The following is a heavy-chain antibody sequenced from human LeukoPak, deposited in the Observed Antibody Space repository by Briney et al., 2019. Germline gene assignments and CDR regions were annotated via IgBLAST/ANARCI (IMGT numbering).Heavy chain of an antibody. D-gene: IGHD3-22*01. V-gene: IGHV1-69*05. CDR1: GGTFSSYA. Sequence: SVKVSCKASGGTFSSYALSWVRQAPGQGLEWMGGIIPIFGTTYYAQKFQGRVTITTDESTTTAYMELSRLRSEDTAVYYCARAADAYYDSSDLSNSHAFDFWGQGTMVTVSS. CDR2: IIPIFGTT. CDR3: ARAADAYYDSSDLSNSHAFDF. J-gene: IGHJ3*01.